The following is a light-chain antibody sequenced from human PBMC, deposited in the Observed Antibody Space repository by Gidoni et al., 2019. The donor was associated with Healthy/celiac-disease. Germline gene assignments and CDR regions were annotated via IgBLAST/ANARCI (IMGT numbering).Light chain of an antibody. CDR1: QSVSSY. V-gene: IGKV3-11*01. J-gene: IGKJ4*01. Sequence: EIVFTQSPATLSLSPGERATLSCRASQSVSSYLAWYKQKPGQAPRLLIYDASNRAPGIPARFSGSGSGTDFTLTISSLEPDDFAVYYCQQRSNWLTFGGGTKVEIK. CDR3: QQRSNWLT. CDR2: DAS.